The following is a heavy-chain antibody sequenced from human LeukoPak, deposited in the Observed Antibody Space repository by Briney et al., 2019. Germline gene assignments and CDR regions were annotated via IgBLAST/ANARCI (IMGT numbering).Heavy chain of an antibody. CDR3: ARTRTLPIAGGFDT. CDR2: IWSDGSNK. V-gene: IGHV3-33*01. D-gene: IGHD3-16*01. Sequence: GGSLRLSCAASGFTFSSYGMHWVRQTPGKGLEWVAVIWSDGSNKYYADSVKGRFTISRDNSKNTLYLQMNSLRAEDTAVYYCARTRTLPIAGGFDTWGQGSLVTVSS. J-gene: IGHJ5*02. CDR1: GFTFSSYG.